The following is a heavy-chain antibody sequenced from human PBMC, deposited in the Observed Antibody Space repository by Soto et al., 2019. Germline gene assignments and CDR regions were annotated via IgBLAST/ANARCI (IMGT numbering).Heavy chain of an antibody. CDR3: ARVPRETTYVDY. CDR1: GYIFTTYD. J-gene: IGHJ4*02. V-gene: IGHV1-8*01. Sequence: QVLLVQSGAEVKRPGASVKVSCKASGYIFTTYDITWVRQAAGQGLEWMGFMNPNSGNTRYAQNLQGRVTMTRDTSITTAYMELSGLGSEDTAVYYCARVPRETTYVDYWGQGTLITVSS. D-gene: IGHD4-4*01. CDR2: MNPNSGNT.